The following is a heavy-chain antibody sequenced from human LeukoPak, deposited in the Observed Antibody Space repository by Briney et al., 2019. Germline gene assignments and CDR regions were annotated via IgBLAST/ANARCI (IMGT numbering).Heavy chain of an antibody. D-gene: IGHD2-15*01. Sequence: GGSLRLSCAASGFTFSVYSMNWVRQAPGKGLEWVSSISSSSSYIYYADSVKGRFTISRDNAKNSLFLQMNSLRAEDTAVYYCARHRSGGSQDDAFDIWGQGTLVTVSS. CDR2: ISSSSSYI. J-gene: IGHJ3*02. CDR3: ARHRSGGSQDDAFDI. CDR1: GFTFSVYS. V-gene: IGHV3-21*01.